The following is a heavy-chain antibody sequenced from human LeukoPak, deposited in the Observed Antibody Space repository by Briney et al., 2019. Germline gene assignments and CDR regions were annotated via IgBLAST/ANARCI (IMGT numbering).Heavy chain of an antibody. D-gene: IGHD5-18*01. Sequence: GGFLRLSCAASGFTFSSYSMNWVRQAPGKGLEWVSAISGSGGSTYYADSVKGRFTISRDNSKNTLYLQMNSLRAEDTAVYYCAKDPEVDTAMVSERYFDYWGQGTLVTVSS. CDR2: ISGSGGST. V-gene: IGHV3-23*01. CDR1: GFTFSSYS. CDR3: AKDPEVDTAMVSERYFDY. J-gene: IGHJ4*02.